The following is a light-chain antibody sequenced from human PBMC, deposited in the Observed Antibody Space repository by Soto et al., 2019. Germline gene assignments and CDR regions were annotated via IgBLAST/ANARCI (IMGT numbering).Light chain of an antibody. CDR2: DVS. CDR3: NSYTSTSTSYV. CDR1: SSDVGGYNY. Sequence: QSALTQPASVSGSPGQSITISCTGTSSDVGGYNYVSWYQHHPGKAPKLMIYDVSNRPSGVSNRVSGSKSGNTASLTISGLQAEDEADYYCNSYTSTSTSYVFGTGTKLTVL. V-gene: IGLV2-14*03. J-gene: IGLJ1*01.